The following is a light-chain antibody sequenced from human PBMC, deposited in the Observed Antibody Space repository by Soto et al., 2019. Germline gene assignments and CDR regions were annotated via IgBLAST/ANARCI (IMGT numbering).Light chain of an antibody. J-gene: IGKJ1*01. CDR2: AAS. Sequence: DIQMTQSPSTLSASVGDRVTITCRASQNINSWLAWYQQKPGKAPKLLIYAASSLESGVPSRFSGSRSGTEFTLTISSLXPXDFATYYCQQYDANPWTFGQGTKVEIK. V-gene: IGKV1-5*01. CDR3: QQYDANPWT. CDR1: QNINSW.